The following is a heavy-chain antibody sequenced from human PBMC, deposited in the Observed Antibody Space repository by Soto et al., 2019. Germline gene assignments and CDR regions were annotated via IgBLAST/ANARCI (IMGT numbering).Heavy chain of an antibody. V-gene: IGHV4-30-2*01. J-gene: IGHJ4*01. CDR1: GGSISSGGYS. Sequence: QLQLQESGSGLVKPSQTLSLTCAISGGSISSGGYSWSWIRQPPGKGLEWIGYIYHRGSTYYNLSLKSRVTISVDRSKNQFSLRLSSVTAADTAVYYCAGGIAARPLGYWGQGTLVNVSS. CDR3: AGGIAARPLGY. D-gene: IGHD2-15*01. CDR2: IYHRGST.